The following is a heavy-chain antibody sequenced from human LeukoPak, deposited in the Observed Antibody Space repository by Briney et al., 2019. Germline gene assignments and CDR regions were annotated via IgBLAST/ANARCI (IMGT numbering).Heavy chain of an antibody. CDR1: GFTFSSYA. CDR3: AKDPLGRHWFDP. J-gene: IGHJ5*02. V-gene: IGHV3-23*01. D-gene: IGHD1-26*01. CDR2: ISGSGGNT. Sequence: GGSLRLSCAASGFTFSSYAMSWVRQAPGKGLEWVSAISGSGGNTYYADSVKGRFTISRDNSKNTLYLQMNSLRGEDTAVYYCAKDPLGRHWFDPWGQGTLVTVSS.